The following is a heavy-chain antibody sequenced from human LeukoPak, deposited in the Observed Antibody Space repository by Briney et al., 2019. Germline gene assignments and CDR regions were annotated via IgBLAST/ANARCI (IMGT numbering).Heavy chain of an antibody. CDR1: GYTFTSYY. CDR2: INPSGGST. J-gene: IGHJ4*02. CDR3: ARESDYDSSGYPTVPFDY. V-gene: IGHV1-46*03. D-gene: IGHD3-22*01. Sequence: ASVKVSCKASGYTFTSYYMHWVRQAPGQGLEWMGIINPSGGSTSYAQKFQGRVTMTRDTSTSTVYMELSSLRSEDTAVYCCARESDYDSSGYPTVPFDYWGQGTLVTVSS.